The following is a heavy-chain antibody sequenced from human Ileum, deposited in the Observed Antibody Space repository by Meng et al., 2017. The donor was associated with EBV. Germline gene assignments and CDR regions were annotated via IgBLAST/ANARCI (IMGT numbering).Heavy chain of an antibody. CDR2: IYHSGST. V-gene: IGHV4-4*02. D-gene: IGHD3-10*01. CDR1: GVSIGSSYW. CDR3: ARGRRFGSGRYALDY. J-gene: IGHJ4*02. Sequence: QVQLPQSGPGLGKPSGTLSLICAVSGVSIGSSYWWTWVRQPPEKGLEWIGEIYHSGSTNYNPSLKSRLTLAVDKSKSQFSLELISVTAADTAVYYCARGRRFGSGRYALDYWGQGTLVTVSS.